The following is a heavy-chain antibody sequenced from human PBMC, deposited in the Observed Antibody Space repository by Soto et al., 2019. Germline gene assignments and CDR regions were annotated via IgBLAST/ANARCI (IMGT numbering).Heavy chain of an antibody. CDR3: VRESTTSGPNWFDT. CDR2: IYHSGSA. Sequence: PSETLSLTCSVSGGSINSGRSSWNWIRQSPGKGREWIAYIYHSGSAYYNPSLKSRVTISVDRSENRFSLKLTSVTAADTAVYYCVRESTTSGPNWFDTWGPGILVTV. CDR1: GGSINSGRSS. V-gene: IGHV4-30-2*06. J-gene: IGHJ5*02. D-gene: IGHD1-1*01.